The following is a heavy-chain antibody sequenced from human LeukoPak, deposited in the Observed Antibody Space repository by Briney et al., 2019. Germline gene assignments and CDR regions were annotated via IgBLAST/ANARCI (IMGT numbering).Heavy chain of an antibody. J-gene: IGHJ6*02. CDR2: ISYDGSNK. D-gene: IGHD3-22*01. V-gene: IGHV3-30*03. CDR3: ARDRSSGYGMDV. CDR1: GFIFNNYG. Sequence: GGSLRLSCAASGFIFNNYGMHWVRQAPGKGLEWVAVISYDGSNKYFADSVKGRFTISRDTSKNTLYLQMNSLRAEDTAVYYCARDRSSGYGMDVWGQGTTVTVSS.